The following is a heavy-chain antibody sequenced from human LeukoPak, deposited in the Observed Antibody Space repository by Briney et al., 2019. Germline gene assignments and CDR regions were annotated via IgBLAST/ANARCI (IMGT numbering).Heavy chain of an antibody. J-gene: IGHJ5*02. Sequence: SETLSLTRTVSGGSISSGGYCWSWIRQHPGKGLEWIGYIYYSGSTYYNPSLKSRVTISVDTSKNQFSLKLSSVTAADTAVYYCARGVYYYDSSGPGDYWFDPWGQGTLVTVSS. CDR3: ARGVYYYDSSGPGDYWFDP. D-gene: IGHD3-22*01. CDR2: IYYSGST. V-gene: IGHV4-31*03. CDR1: GGSISSGGYC.